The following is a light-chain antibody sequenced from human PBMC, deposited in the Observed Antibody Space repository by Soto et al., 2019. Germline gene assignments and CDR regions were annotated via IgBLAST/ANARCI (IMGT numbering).Light chain of an antibody. CDR1: QSVSNNY. V-gene: IGKV3-20*01. CDR2: GAS. CDR3: QQYCRSGT. J-gene: IGKJ1*01. Sequence: EIVFTQSAGTLSLSTGERATLSCRASQSVSNNYLAWYQQKPGQAPRLLIYGASNRATGIPGRFRGSGSGTDFTLTISRLEPDDFAVYYCQQYCRSGTFGQGAKV.